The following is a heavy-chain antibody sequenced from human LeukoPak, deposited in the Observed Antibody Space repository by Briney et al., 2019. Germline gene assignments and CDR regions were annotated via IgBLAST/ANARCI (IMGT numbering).Heavy chain of an antibody. CDR1: GFTFSSYA. CDR2: ISYDGSNK. D-gene: IGHD3-9*01. J-gene: IGHJ4*02. Sequence: GRSLRLSCAASGFTFSSYAMHWVREAPGKGLERVAVISYDGSNKYYADSVKGRLTISRDNYKNTLYLQMNSLRAEDTAVYYCARDLDDILTGYYKAPGYWGQGTLVTVSS. CDR3: ARDLDDILTGYYKAPGY. V-gene: IGHV3-30*04.